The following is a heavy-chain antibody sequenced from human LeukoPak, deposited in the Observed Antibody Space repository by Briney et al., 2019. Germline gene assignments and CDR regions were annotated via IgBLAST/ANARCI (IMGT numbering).Heavy chain of an antibody. Sequence: QPGGSLRLSCAASGFTFSSYSMNWVRQAPGKGLEWVSYISSSSSTIYYADSVKGRFTISRDNSKNALYLQMNSLRAEDTAVYYCAKAHGFMVRGVISFDYWGQGTLVTVSS. D-gene: IGHD3-10*01. J-gene: IGHJ4*02. CDR3: AKAHGFMVRGVISFDY. V-gene: IGHV3-48*01. CDR1: GFTFSSYS. CDR2: ISSSSSTI.